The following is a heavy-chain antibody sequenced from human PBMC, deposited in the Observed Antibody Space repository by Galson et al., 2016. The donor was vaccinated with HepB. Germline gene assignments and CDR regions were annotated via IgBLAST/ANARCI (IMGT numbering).Heavy chain of an antibody. CDR3: ARDPRFWRGNHFDY. D-gene: IGHD3-3*01. Sequence: SLRLSCAASGFTFSRYGMHWVRQAPGKGLEWVAVISYDGSNKYYADSVKGRFTISRDNSKNTLYLQMNSLRAEEDTAVSYCARDPRFWRGNHFDYWGQGTLVTVSS. J-gene: IGHJ4*02. CDR1: GFTFSRYG. CDR2: ISYDGSNK. V-gene: IGHV3-30*03.